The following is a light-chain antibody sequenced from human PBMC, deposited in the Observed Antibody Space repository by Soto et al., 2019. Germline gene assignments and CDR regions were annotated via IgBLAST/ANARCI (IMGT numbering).Light chain of an antibody. Sequence: DIQMTQSPSSLSASVGDRVTITCQASQDISNYLNWYQQKPGKAPKLLIYDASNLETGVPSRFSGSGSATDLTITISSLQPEDIATHYCQQYANLPLYTFGQGTKLEIK. CDR3: QQYANLPLYT. CDR2: DAS. CDR1: QDISNY. J-gene: IGKJ2*01. V-gene: IGKV1-33*01.